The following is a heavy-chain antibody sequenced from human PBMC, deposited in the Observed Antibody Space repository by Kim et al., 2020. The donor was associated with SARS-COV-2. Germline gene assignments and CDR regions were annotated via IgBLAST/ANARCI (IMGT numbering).Heavy chain of an antibody. Sequence: SETLSLTCNVSGGSLSSYYWSWIRQPPGKGLEWIEYIYSSGNTNYNPSLKGRVTISVDTSKNQFSLILFSVTAADTAVYYCARGPTRYYFDYWGQGILVTVSS. CDR3: ARGPTRYYFDY. J-gene: IGHJ4*02. V-gene: IGHV4-59*01. CDR1: GGSLSSYY. D-gene: IGHD5-12*01. CDR2: IYSSGNT.